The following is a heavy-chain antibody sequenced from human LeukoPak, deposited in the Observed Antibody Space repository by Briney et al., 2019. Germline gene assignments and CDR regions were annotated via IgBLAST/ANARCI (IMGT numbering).Heavy chain of an antibody. Sequence: ASVKVSCKASGYTFTSYYMHWVRHAPGQGLEWMGIINPSGGSTSYAQKFQGRVTMTRHTSTSTIYMELSSLRSEDTAVYYCARGWIDWNYAGGWFDPWGQGTLVTVSS. J-gene: IGHJ5*02. CDR3: ARGWIDWNYAGGWFDP. CDR1: GYTFTSYY. V-gene: IGHV1-46*01. D-gene: IGHD1-7*01. CDR2: INPSGGST.